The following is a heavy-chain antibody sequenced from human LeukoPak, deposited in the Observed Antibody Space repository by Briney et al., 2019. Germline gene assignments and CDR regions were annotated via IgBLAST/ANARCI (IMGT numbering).Heavy chain of an antibody. CDR2: INPNDGST. Sequence: ASVKVSCKPSGYTFTDYYIHWVRQAPGQGLEWMGIINPNDGSTNLAQNFQGRVTMTGDTSTTTVYMELSSLTSDDTAVYYCARDKDAPGYTYGWRQFYSGVDVWGQGTTVTVSS. V-gene: IGHV1-46*01. CDR3: ARDKDAPGYTYGWRQFYSGVDV. J-gene: IGHJ6*02. CDR1: GYTFTDYY. D-gene: IGHD5-12*01.